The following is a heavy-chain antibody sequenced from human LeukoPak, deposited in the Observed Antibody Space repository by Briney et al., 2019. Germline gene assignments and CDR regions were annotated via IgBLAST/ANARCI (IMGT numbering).Heavy chain of an antibody. J-gene: IGHJ4*02. CDR2: IYPGDSDT. CDR1: GYSFTSYW. V-gene: IGHV5-51*01. Sequence: GESLKISCKGSGYSFTSYWIGWVRQMPGKGLEWMGIIYPGDSDTRYSPSFQGQVTISADKSISTAYLQWSSLKASDTAMYYCARHATATMTGGAVASDYWGQGTLVTVSS. D-gene: IGHD2-2*01. CDR3: ARHATATMTGGAVASDY.